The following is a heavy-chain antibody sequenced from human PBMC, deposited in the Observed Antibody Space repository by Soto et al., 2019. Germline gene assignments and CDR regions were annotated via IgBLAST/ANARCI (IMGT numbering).Heavy chain of an antibody. Sequence: GSGPTRVNPTETLTLTFTISGFSLSTSGVGVGWISQPPGKALEWLALIYWDDDKRYSPSLKSRLTITKDTSKNQVVLTMTNMDPVDTATYFCAHRRVANPKAPEVWFDPWGQGTLVTVSS. CDR2: IYWDDDK. V-gene: IGHV2-5*02. CDR3: AHRRVANPKAPEVWFDP. J-gene: IGHJ5*02. CDR1: GFSLSTSGVG.